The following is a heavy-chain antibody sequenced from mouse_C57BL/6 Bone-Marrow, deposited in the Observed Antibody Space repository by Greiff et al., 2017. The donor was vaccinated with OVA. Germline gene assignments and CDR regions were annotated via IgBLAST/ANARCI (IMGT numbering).Heavy chain of an antibody. CDR3: ASGGVTTSHYFDY. D-gene: IGHD2-2*01. J-gene: IGHJ2*01. Sequence: VQLQQPGAELVRPGSSVKLSCTASGYTFTSYWMHWVKQRPIQGLEWIGNIDPSDSETHYNQKFKDKATLTVDKSSSTAYMQLSSLTSEDSAVYYCASGGVTTSHYFDYWGQGTTLTVSS. V-gene: IGHV1-52*01. CDR1: GYTFTSYW. CDR2: IDPSDSET.